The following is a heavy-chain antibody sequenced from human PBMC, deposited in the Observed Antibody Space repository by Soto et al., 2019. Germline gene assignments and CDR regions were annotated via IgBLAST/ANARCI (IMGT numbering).Heavy chain of an antibody. CDR1: GFTFDDYT. J-gene: IGHJ4*02. V-gene: IGHV3-43*01. D-gene: IGHD6-19*01. CDR2: ISWDGGST. CDR3: ARSGPPDPFDY. Sequence: GGSLRLSCAASGFTFDDYTMHWVRQAPGKGLELVSLISWDGGSTYYADSVKGRFTISRDNSKNSLYLQMNSLRTEDTALYYCARSGPPDPFDYWGQGTLVTVSS.